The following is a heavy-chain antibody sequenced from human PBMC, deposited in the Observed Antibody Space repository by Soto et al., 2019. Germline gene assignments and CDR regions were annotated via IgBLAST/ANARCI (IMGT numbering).Heavy chain of an antibody. D-gene: IGHD5-18*01. CDR3: ARHFDVNTALDYYYFDL. CDR1: XXSISPXX. CDR2: LYSSGRA. V-gene: IGHV4-4*07. J-gene: IGHJ2*01. Sequence: VKTSEXLSXTCTXXXXSISPXXXXXXXXXAGKGLXWICHLYSSGRATYNPSLKNRVTMSVFRDHFSLTLKSVTAADTAVYYCARHFDVNTALDYYYFDLWGRGALVTVSS.